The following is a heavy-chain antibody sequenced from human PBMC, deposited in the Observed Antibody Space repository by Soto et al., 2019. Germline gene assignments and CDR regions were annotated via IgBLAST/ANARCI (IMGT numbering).Heavy chain of an antibody. CDR3: ARHVMVRGVINPLGDLNYYYYGMDV. J-gene: IGHJ6*02. V-gene: IGHV5-51*01. CDR1: GYSFTSYW. Sequence: PGESLKIACKGSGYSFTSYWIGWVRQMPGKGLEWMGIIYPGDSDTRYSPSFQGQVTISADKSISTAYLQWSSLKASDTAMYYCARHVMVRGVINPLGDLNYYYYGMDVWGQGTTVTVSS. D-gene: IGHD3-10*01. CDR2: IYPGDSDT.